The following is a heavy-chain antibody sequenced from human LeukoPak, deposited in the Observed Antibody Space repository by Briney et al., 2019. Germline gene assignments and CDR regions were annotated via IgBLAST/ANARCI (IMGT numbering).Heavy chain of an antibody. CDR1: GGSISSSSYY. D-gene: IGHD3-3*01. V-gene: IGHV4-39*01. CDR3: AITIFGVVSFDI. CDR2: IYYSGST. J-gene: IGHJ3*02. Sequence: KPSETLSLTCTVSGGSISSSSYYWGWIRQPPGKGLEWIGSIYYSGSTYYNPTLNSRCTISIDTSKNQFSLKLISVTAADTAVYYCAITIFGVVSFDIWGQGTMVTVSS.